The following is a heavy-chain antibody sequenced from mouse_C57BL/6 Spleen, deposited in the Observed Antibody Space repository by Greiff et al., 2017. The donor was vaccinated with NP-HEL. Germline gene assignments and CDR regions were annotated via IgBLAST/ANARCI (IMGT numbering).Heavy chain of an antibody. D-gene: IGHD2-2*01. CDR2: IHPNSGST. CDR3: ARDGYDDWYFDV. CDR1: GYTFTSYW. Sequence: QVQLQQSGAELVKPGASVKLSCKASGYTFTSYWMHWVKQRPGQGLEWIGMIHPNSGSTNYNEKFKSKATLTVDKSSSTAYMQLSSLTSEDSAVYYCARDGYDDWYFDVWGTGTTVTVSS. J-gene: IGHJ1*03. V-gene: IGHV1-64*01.